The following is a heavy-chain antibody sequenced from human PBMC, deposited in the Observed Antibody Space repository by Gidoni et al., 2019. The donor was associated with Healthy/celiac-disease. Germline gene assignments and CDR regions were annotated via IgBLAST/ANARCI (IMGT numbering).Heavy chain of an antibody. CDR2: IYYIGST. CDR1: GGSISSGGYY. V-gene: IGHV4-31*03. J-gene: IGHJ4*01. D-gene: IGHD5-12*01. Sequence: QVQLQESGPGLVKPSQTLSLNCTVSGGSISSGGYYWRWIRQHPGKGLEWIGYIYYIGSTYYNPSLQSRVTISVYTSKHQFSLTLSSVTAADTAVSSCAARDGYNSVDFWGHATLVTVSS. CDR3: AARDGYNSVDF.